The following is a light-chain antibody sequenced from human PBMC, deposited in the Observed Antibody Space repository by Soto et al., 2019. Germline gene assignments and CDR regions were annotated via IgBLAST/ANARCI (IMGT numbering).Light chain of an antibody. V-gene: IGKV1-8*01. Sequence: AIRMTQSPSSLSASTGDRVTITCRASQGISSYLAWYQQKPGKAPKILIYAASTLQSGVPSRFSGSGSWTDFTLTISDLQSEDLSTYDCQQYYSYPRTFGQGTKVEIK. CDR1: QGISSY. CDR3: QQYYSYPRT. CDR2: AAS. J-gene: IGKJ1*01.